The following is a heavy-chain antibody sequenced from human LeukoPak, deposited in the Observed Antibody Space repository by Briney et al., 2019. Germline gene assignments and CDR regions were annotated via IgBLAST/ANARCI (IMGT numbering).Heavy chain of an antibody. CDR2: ICGSGRST. Sequence: GGSLRLSSAPSRFTFTKYAMSWVRQAPGGGLGWGSLICGSGRSTYYADSVRGRFTISRDDSKLTLYLQMNSLRAEDTAVYVCAKDSASYGRFDYWGQGTLVTVSS. CDR3: AKDSASYGRFDY. CDR1: RFTFTKYA. D-gene: IGHD5-18*01. J-gene: IGHJ4*02. V-gene: IGHV3-23*01.